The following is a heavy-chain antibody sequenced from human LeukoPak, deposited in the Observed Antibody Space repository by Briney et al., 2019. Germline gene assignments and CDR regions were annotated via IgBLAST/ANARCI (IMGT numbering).Heavy chain of an antibody. V-gene: IGHV3-21*01. J-gene: IGHJ3*02. CDR3: ASDIVVLGDAFDI. Sequence: GGSLRLSCAASGFTFSSYSVNWVRQAPGKGLEWVSSISSSSSYIYYADSVKGRFTISRDNAKNSLYLQMNSLRAEDTAVYYCASDIVVLGDAFDIWGQGTMVTVSS. D-gene: IGHD2-2*01. CDR1: GFTFSSYS. CDR2: ISSSSSYI.